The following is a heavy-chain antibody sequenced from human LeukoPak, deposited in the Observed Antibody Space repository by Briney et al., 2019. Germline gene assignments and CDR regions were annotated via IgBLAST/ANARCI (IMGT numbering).Heavy chain of an antibody. D-gene: IGHD2-21*01. CDR2: IYYSGST. Sequence: PSETLSLTCTVSGGSISSYYWSWIRQPPGKGLEWIGYIYYSGSTNYNPSLKSRVSISIDTSKNQFSLKLSSVTAADTAVYYCATTSVGYYAFDIWGQGTVVTVSS. V-gene: IGHV4-59*12. CDR1: GGSISSYY. J-gene: IGHJ3*02. CDR3: ATTSVGYYAFDI.